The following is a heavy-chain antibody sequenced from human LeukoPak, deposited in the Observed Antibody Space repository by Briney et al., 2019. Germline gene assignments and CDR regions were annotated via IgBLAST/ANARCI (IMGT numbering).Heavy chain of an antibody. CDR3: ARGPAAGNLLGY. V-gene: IGHV3-7*01. Sequence: PGGSLRLSCAASGFTFSSYWMSWVRQAPGRGLEWVANIKQDGSEKYYVDPVKGRFTISRDNAKNSLFLQMNSLRAEDTAVYYCARGPAAGNLLGYWGQGALVTVSS. CDR2: IKQDGSEK. CDR1: GFTFSSYW. D-gene: IGHD6-19*01. J-gene: IGHJ4*02.